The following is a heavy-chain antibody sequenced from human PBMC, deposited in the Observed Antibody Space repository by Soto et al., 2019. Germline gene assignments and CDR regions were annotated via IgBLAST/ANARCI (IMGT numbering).Heavy chain of an antibody. CDR2: ISSSSDSI. D-gene: IGHD2-2*01. V-gene: IGHV3-21*01. CDR3: AGYCTSPTCYGEDY. Sequence: GGSLRLSCAASGFTFSSYNMNWVRQAPGKGLEWVSSISSSSDSIYYADSVKGRFTISRDNGKNSIDLQMNSLRGEDTAVYYCAGYCTSPTCYGEDYWGQGILVTVSS. CDR1: GFTFSSYN. J-gene: IGHJ4*02.